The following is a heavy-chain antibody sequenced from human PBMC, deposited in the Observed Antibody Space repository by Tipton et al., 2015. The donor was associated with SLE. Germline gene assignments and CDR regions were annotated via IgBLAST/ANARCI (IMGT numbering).Heavy chain of an antibody. CDR2: IYYSGST. Sequence: LRLSCAASGITFSSYSMNWVRQAPGKGLEWIGSIYYSGSTYYNPSLKSRVTISVDTSKNQFSLKLSSVTAADTAVYYCARPNRGGAFDIWGQGTMVTVSS. CDR1: GITFSSYS. D-gene: IGHD2/OR15-2a*01. J-gene: IGHJ3*02. CDR3: ARPNRGGAFDI. V-gene: IGHV4-39*07.